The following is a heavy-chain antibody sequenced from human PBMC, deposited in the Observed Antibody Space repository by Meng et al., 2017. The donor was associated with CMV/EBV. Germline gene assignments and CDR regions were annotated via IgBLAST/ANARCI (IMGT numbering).Heavy chain of an antibody. CDR1: GGSISSYY. CDR2: IYHSGST. V-gene: IGHV4-38-2*02. Sequence: SETLSLTCTVSGGSISSYYWGWIRQPPGKGLEWIGSIYHSGSTYYNPSLKSRVTISVDTSKNQFSLKLSSVTAADTAVYYCARVGKYYDFWSGYSDAFDIWGQGTMVTVSS. J-gene: IGHJ3*02. CDR3: ARVGKYYDFWSGYSDAFDI. D-gene: IGHD3-3*01.